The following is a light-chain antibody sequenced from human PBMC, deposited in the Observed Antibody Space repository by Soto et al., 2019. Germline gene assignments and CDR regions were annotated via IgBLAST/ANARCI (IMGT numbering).Light chain of an antibody. CDR3: QQYVTSPWA. CDR2: GAS. J-gene: IGKJ1*01. CDR1: QSVSSSF. Sequence: EIVLTQSPGTLSLSPGERATLSCRASQSVSSSFLAWYQQKPGQAPRLLIYGASNRATGIPDRFSGSGSGTDFTLTLSRLEPDDFAVYYCQQYVTSPWAFGQGTKVAIE. V-gene: IGKV3-20*01.